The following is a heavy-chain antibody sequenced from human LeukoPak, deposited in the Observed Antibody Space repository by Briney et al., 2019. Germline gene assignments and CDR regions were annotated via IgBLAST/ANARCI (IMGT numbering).Heavy chain of an antibody. CDR2: ISGSGGST. J-gene: IGHJ4*02. D-gene: IGHD3-22*01. V-gene: IGHV3-23*01. Sequence: TGGSLRLSCAASGFTFSSYAMSWVRQAPGKGLEWVSAISGSGGSTYYADSVKGRFTISRDNSKNTLYLQMNSLRAEDTAVYYCAKDPAYYYDSSGYWDSWGQGTLVTVSS. CDR3: AKDPAYYYDSSGYWDS. CDR1: GFTFSSYA.